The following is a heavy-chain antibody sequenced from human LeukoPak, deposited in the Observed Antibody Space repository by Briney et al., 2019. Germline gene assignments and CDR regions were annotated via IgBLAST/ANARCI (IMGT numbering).Heavy chain of an antibody. D-gene: IGHD1-26*01. V-gene: IGHV4-59*01. CDR1: GGSISSYY. CDR2: IYYSGST. Sequence: PSETLSLTCTVSGGSISSYYWSWIRQPPGKGLEWIGYIYYSGSTNYNPSLKSRVTISVDTSKNQFSLKLSSVTAADTAVYYCARDPTYSGSYSYYFDYWGQGTLVTVSS. J-gene: IGHJ4*02. CDR3: ARDPTYSGSYSYYFDY.